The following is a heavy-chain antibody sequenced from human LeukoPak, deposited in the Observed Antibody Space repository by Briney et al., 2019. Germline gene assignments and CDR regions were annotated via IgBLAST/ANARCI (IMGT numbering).Heavy chain of an antibody. J-gene: IGHJ4*02. Sequence: GGSLRLSCAASGLTVSSNYMSWVRQAPGKGLEWVSAISGSGGSTYYADSVKGRFTISRDNSKNTLYLQMNSLRAEDTAVYYCAKSGVVRGVMPFDYWGQGTLVTVSS. CDR3: AKSGVVRGVMPFDY. CDR1: GLTVSSNY. D-gene: IGHD3-10*01. V-gene: IGHV3-23*01. CDR2: ISGSGGST.